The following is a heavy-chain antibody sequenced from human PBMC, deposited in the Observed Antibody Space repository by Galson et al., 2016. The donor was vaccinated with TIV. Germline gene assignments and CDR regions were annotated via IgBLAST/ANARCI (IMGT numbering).Heavy chain of an antibody. J-gene: IGHJ4*02. CDR3: ARGLYSGSPTYNRNFDF. D-gene: IGHD3-10*01. V-gene: IGHV4-31*03. CDR1: GASISVGSYY. Sequence: TLSLTCSVSGASISVGSYYWTWIRQYPGKGLEWIGYLYYSGDTYHNPSLKSRLGISADASKNQFSLSLTSVTAADTAVYFCARGLYSGSPTYNRNFDFWGPGILVTVSS. CDR2: LYYSGDT.